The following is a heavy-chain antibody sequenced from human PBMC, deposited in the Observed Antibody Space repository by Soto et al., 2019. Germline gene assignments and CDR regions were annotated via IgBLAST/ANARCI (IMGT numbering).Heavy chain of an antibody. Sequence: ASVKVSCKASGGTFTSYAISWVRQAPGQGLEWMGGIIPIFETTNYAQNFQGRLTITADESTSTAYMELTSLRSEDTAVYYCARDTGDSYGFTAHDAFDVWGQGTMVTVSS. CDR2: IIPIFETT. CDR1: GGTFTSYA. V-gene: IGHV1-69*13. D-gene: IGHD5-18*01. CDR3: ARDTGDSYGFTAHDAFDV. J-gene: IGHJ3*01.